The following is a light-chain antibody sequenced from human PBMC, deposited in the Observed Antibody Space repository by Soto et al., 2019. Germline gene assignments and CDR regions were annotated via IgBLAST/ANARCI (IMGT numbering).Light chain of an antibody. CDR1: QSVSRN. J-gene: IGKJ4*01. V-gene: IGKV3D-15*01. CDR3: QQYNSYSPLT. CDR2: EAS. Sequence: EIVMTQSPSTLSVSPGERATLSCRASQSVSRNLAWYQQKPGQAPRLLIYEASNRATGIPARFSGSRSGTEFTLTISSLQPDDYATYYCQQYNSYSPLTFGGGTKVDIK.